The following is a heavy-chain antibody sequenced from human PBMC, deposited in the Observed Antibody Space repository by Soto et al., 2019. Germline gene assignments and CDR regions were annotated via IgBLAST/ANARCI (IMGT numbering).Heavy chain of an antibody. CDR1: GDSVSSNSAA. CDR2: TYYRSKWYN. CDR3: ARFPLTGYLDVLDY. J-gene: IGHJ4*02. V-gene: IGHV6-1*01. Sequence: SQTLSLTCAISGDSVSSNSAAWNWIRQSPSRGLEWLGRTYYRSKWYNDYEVSVKSRITINPDTSKNKFSLQLNSVTTEDTAVYYCARFPLTGYLDVLDYWGQGTLVTVS. D-gene: IGHD3-9*01.